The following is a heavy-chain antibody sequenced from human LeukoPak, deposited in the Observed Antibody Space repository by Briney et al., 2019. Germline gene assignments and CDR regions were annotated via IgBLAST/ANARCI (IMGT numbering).Heavy chain of an antibody. V-gene: IGHV5-51*01. D-gene: IGHD1-26*01. CDR2: IYPGDSDT. J-gene: IGHJ4*02. Sequence: GESLQISCKGSGYSFNSYWIGWVRQMPGKGLEWMGIIYPGDSDTRYSPSFQGHVTISADKSISTAYLQWSSLKASDTAMYFCARRWIGSYLDVFDYWGQGTLVTVSS. CDR1: GYSFNSYW. CDR3: ARRWIGSYLDVFDY.